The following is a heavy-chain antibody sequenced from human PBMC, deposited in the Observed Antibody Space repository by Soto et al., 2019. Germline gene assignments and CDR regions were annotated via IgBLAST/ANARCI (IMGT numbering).Heavy chain of an antibody. CDR1: GFTFDDYA. CDR2: ISWNSGSI. V-gene: IGHV3-9*01. D-gene: IGHD2-15*01. Sequence: GGSLRLSCAASGFTFDDYAMHWVRQAPGKGLEWVSGISWNSGSIGYADSVKGRFTISRDNAKNSLYLQMNSLRAEDTALYYCAKCGGPPYFDCWGQGTLVTVSS. J-gene: IGHJ4*02. CDR3: AKCGGPPYFDC.